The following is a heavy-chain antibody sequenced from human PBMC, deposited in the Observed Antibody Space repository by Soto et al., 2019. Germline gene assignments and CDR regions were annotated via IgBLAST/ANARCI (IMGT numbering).Heavy chain of an antibody. V-gene: IGHV3-23*01. J-gene: IGHJ4*02. CDR1: GFTFSSYA. CDR3: AKDRYCSSTSCYQAFDY. D-gene: IGHD2-2*01. CDR2: ISGSGGST. Sequence: EVQLLESGGGLVQPGWSLRLSCAASGFTFSSYAMSWVRQAPGKGLEWVSGISGSGGSTNYADSVKGRFTISRDNSKNTLYLQMKSLRAEDTAVYSCAKDRYCSSTSCYQAFDYRGQGALVTVSS.